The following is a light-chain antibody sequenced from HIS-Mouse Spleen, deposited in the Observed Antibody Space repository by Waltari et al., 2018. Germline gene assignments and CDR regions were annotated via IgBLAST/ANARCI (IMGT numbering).Light chain of an antibody. J-gene: IGLJ2*01. Sequence: SYELTQPPSVSVPPGQTARITCSGDALPKKYAYWYQQKSGQAPVLVIYEDSKRPSGIPERFSGSSSWTMATLTISGAQVEDEADYYCYSTDSSGNHRVFGGGTKLTVL. CDR1: ALPKKY. CDR2: EDS. V-gene: IGLV3-10*01. CDR3: YSTDSSGNHRV.